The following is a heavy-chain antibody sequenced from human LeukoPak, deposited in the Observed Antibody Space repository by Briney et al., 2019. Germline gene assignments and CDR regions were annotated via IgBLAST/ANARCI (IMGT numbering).Heavy chain of an antibody. D-gene: IGHD3-10*01. CDR1: GGSICSVGYY. J-gene: IGHJ4*02. CDR2: IYYRGST. V-gene: IGHV4-31*03. CDR3: VSEGGSGSLDY. Sequence: SQTLSRTCTVSGGSICSVGYYWSCTRQHPGKGLEWIGYIYYRGSTYNNPSLKSRVTISAEPSKNQFSLKLSSVTAADTAGYYCVSEGGSGSLDYWGQGTLVTVSS.